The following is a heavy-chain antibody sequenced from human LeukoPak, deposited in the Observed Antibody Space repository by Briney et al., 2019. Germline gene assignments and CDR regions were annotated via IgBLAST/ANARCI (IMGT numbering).Heavy chain of an antibody. CDR1: GFIFRNYA. CDR2: ITGSGDTT. J-gene: IGHJ4*02. Sequence: PGASLRLSCAASGFIFRNYAMSWVRQAPGKGLEWVSAITGSGDTTYYADSVKGRFTISRDNPKNTLYVEMNTLRVEDTAIYYCAKWGDYDILTGYYVPDFWGQGTLVTVSS. V-gene: IGHV3-23*01. D-gene: IGHD3-9*01. CDR3: AKWGDYDILTGYYVPDF.